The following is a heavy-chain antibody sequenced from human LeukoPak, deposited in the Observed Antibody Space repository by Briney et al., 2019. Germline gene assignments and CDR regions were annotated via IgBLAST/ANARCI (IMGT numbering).Heavy chain of an antibody. CDR2: ISSSSTTI. V-gene: IGHV3-48*01. CDR3: ARDRGDYGDYDWFDP. Sequence: GSLRLSCAASGFTFSVYSMNWVRQAPGKGLEWNSYISSSSTTIYYADSVKGRFTISRDNAKNSLYLQLNSLGAEDTAVYYCARDRGDYGDYDWFDPWGQGTLVTVSS. D-gene: IGHD4-17*01. J-gene: IGHJ5*02. CDR1: GFTFSVYS.